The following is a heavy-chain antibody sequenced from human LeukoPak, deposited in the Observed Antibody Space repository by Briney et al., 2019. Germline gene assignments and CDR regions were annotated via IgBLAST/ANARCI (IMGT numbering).Heavy chain of an antibody. D-gene: IGHD2-15*01. CDR2: IYYSGST. J-gene: IGHJ6*02. Sequence: SETLSLTCTVSGGSISSGGYYWSWIRQHPGKGLEWIGYIYYSGSTYYNPSLKSRVTISIDTSKNQFSLKLSSVTAADTAVYYCARHGRRTSAAYYYYYGMDVWGQGTTVTVSS. CDR3: ARHGRRTSAAYYYYYGMDV. CDR1: GGSISSGGYY. V-gene: IGHV4-31*03.